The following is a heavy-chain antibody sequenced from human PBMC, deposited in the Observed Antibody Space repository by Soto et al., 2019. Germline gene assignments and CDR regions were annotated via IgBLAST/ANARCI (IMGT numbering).Heavy chain of an antibody. Sequence: EVQLVESGGGLVKPGGSLRLSCAASGFTFSSYSMNWVRQAPGKGLEWVSSISSSSSYIYYADSVKGRFTISRDNAKNSLYLQMTSLSAEVTAVYYCARLTSYHSSCYYCYWGKGTLVTVSP. D-gene: IGHD3-22*01. V-gene: IGHV3-21*01. CDR2: ISSSSSYI. CDR1: GFTFSSYS. CDR3: ARLTSYHSSCYYCY. J-gene: IGHJ4*02.